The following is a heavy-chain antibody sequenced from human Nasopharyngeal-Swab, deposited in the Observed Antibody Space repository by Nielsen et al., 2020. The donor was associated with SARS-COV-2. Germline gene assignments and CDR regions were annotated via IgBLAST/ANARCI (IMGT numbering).Heavy chain of an antibody. CDR2: INPNSGGT. D-gene: IGHD3-3*01. CDR3: ARGPYYDFWSGYSSYYYMDV. V-gene: IGHV1-2*04. Sequence: ASVKVSCKASGCTFTGYYMHWVRQAPGQGLEWMGWINPNSGGTNYAQKFQGWVTMTRDTSISTAYTELSRLRSDDTAVYYCARGPYYDFWSGYSSYYYMDVWGKGTTVTVSS. CDR1: GCTFTGYY. J-gene: IGHJ6*03.